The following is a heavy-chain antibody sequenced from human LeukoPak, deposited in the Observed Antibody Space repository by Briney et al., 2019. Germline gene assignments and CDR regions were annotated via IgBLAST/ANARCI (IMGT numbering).Heavy chain of an antibody. Sequence: ASVKVSCKASGYTFTGYYMHWVRQAPGQGLEWMVWINPNSGGTNYAQKFQGRVTMTRDTSISTAYMELSRLRSDDTAAYYCARDSAPGDTFGLLGIDSWGQGTLVTVSS. CDR2: INPNSGGT. V-gene: IGHV1-2*02. CDR1: GYTFTGYY. CDR3: ARDSAPGDTFGLLGIDS. D-gene: IGHD7-27*01. J-gene: IGHJ4*02.